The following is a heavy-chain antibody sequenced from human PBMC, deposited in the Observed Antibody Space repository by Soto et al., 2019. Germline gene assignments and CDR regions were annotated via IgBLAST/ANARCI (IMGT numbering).Heavy chain of an antibody. CDR2: ISGSDGST. V-gene: IGHV3-23*01. CDR3: AKGGGSYYWNPFDY. D-gene: IGHD2-15*01. Sequence: GGSLRLSCAASGFTFSSYAMSWVRQAPGKGLEWVSAISGSDGSTYYADSVKGRFTISRDNSKNTLYLQMNSLGAEDTAVFYCAKGGGSYYWNPFDYWGQGTLVTVSS. J-gene: IGHJ4*02. CDR1: GFTFSSYA.